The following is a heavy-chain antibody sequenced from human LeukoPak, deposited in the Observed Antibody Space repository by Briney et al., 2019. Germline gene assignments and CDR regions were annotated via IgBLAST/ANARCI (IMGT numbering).Heavy chain of an antibody. CDR2: LSDGGVDK. D-gene: IGHD2-2*01. Sequence: GGSLRLSCAASGFTFSNYGMHWVRQAPGKGLEWVAVLSDGGVDKSYTDSVRGRFTISRDNSKNTLYLQMNSLRVEDTAVYYCVKVRRYSTSWEFRPEFDYWGQGTLVTVSS. J-gene: IGHJ4*02. CDR3: VKVRRYSTSWEFRPEFDY. V-gene: IGHV3-30*18. CDR1: GFTFSNYG.